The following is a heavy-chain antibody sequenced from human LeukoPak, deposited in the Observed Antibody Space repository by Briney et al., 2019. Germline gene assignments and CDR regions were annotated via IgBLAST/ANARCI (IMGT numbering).Heavy chain of an antibody. CDR3: ARNGWYSVDY. CDR1: GGSFTGSFSTYY. CDR2: INHSAST. V-gene: IGHV4-34*01. Sequence: PSETLSLTCAVSGGSFTGSFSTYYWSWIRQPPGKGLEWIGEINHSASTTYNPSLKSRVTISIDTSKNHFSLKLSSVTAADTAMYYCARNGWYSVDYWGQGTQVIVSS. D-gene: IGHD6-19*01. J-gene: IGHJ4*02.